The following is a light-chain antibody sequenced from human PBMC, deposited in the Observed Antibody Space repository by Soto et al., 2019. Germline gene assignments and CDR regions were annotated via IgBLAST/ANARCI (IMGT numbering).Light chain of an antibody. CDR3: QQYKNWPRT. Sequence: EVVMTQSPDSLSVSPGERATLSCRASQSVSSNLAWYQQKLGQAPRLLIYGASTRATGISARFSGSGSGTEFTLTISSLQSEYFAIYYCQQYKNWPRTFGQGTRVEIK. V-gene: IGKV3-15*01. CDR2: GAS. CDR1: QSVSSN. J-gene: IGKJ1*01.